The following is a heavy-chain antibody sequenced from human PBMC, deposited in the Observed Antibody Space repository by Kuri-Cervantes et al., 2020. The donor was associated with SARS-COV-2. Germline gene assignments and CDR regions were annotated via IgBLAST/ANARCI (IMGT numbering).Heavy chain of an antibody. V-gene: IGHV4-30-2*01. D-gene: IGHD3-16*01. CDR2: IYHSGST. Sequence: LRLSCTVSGGSISSGGYYWSWIRQPPGKGLEWIGYIYHSGSTHYNPSLKSRVTISVDRSKNQFSLKLSSVTAADTAVYYCARSQDWGEWYFDLWGRGTLVTVSS. CDR3: ARSQDWGEWYFDL. J-gene: IGHJ2*01. CDR1: GGSISSGGYY.